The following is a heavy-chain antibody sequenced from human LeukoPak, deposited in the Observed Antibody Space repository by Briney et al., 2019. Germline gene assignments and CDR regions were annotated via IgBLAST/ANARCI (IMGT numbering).Heavy chain of an antibody. D-gene: IGHD3-9*01. Sequence: GASVKVSCKASGYTFTIYDINWVRQAPGQGLEWMGWMNPNRGNIGYAQKFQGRVTMTRNTSISTAYMELSSLRSEDTAVYYCARGRAGYYDILTGYSKRGDNWFDPWGQGTLVTVSS. CDR1: GYTFTIYD. CDR3: ARGRAGYYDILTGYSKRGDNWFDP. V-gene: IGHV1-8*01. CDR2: MNPNRGNI. J-gene: IGHJ5*02.